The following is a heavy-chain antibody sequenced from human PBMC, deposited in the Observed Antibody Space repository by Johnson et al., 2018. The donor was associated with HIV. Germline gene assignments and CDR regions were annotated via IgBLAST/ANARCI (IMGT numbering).Heavy chain of an antibody. D-gene: IGHD6-13*01. J-gene: IGHJ3*02. CDR2: ISSSGSII. CDR1: GFTFSDYY. Sequence: QVQLVESGGGLVKPGGSLRLSCVASGFTFSDYYMSWIRQAPGKGLVWVSCISSSGSIIYSADSMQGRFTNSRDNAKNSLYLQMNSPRVEDTAAYYCARVVKQQLSVVDAFGIWGQGTMVTVSS. V-gene: IGHV3-11*04. CDR3: ARVVKQQLSVVDAFGI.